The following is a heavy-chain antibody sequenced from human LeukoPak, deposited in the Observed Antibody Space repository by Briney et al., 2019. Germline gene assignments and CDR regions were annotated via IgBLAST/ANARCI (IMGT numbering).Heavy chain of an antibody. V-gene: IGHV3-74*01. CDR3: ARGGGYSYGSFDY. J-gene: IGHJ4*02. CDR2: INRDGSST. D-gene: IGHD5-18*01. CDR1: GIIFSNYW. Sequence: GGSLRLSCAASGIIFSNYWMHWVRQAPGKGLVWVSRINRDGSSTSYADSVKGRFAISRDNAKNTLYLQMNSLRAEDTAVYYCARGGGYSYGSFDYWGQGTLVTVSS.